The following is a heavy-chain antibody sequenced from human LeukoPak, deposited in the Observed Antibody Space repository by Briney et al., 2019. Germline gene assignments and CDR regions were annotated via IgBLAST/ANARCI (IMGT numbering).Heavy chain of an antibody. J-gene: IGHJ4*02. CDR1: GYTFTSYG. D-gene: IGHD3-10*01. CDR2: ISAYNGNT. CDR3: ASASLLWFGEATSFDY. V-gene: IGHV1-18*01. Sequence: GASVKVSCKASGYTFTSYGISWVRQAPGQGLEWMEWISAYNGNTNYAQKLQGRVTMTTDTSTSTAYMELRSLRSDDTAVYYCASASLLWFGEATSFDYWGQGTLVTVSS.